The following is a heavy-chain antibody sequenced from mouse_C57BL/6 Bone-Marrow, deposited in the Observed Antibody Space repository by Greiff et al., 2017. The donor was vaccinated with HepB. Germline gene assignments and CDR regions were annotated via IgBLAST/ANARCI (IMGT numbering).Heavy chain of an antibody. V-gene: IGHV1-54*01. Sequence: QVQLQQSGAELVRPGTSVKVSCKASGYAFTNYLIEWVKQRPGQGLEWIGVINPGSGGTNYNEKFKGKATLTADKSSSTAYMQLSSLTSEDSAVYFCARWRGSDYDKDYWGQGTTLTVSS. CDR2: INPGSGGT. D-gene: IGHD2-4*01. CDR3: ARWRGSDYDKDY. CDR1: GYAFTNYL. J-gene: IGHJ2*01.